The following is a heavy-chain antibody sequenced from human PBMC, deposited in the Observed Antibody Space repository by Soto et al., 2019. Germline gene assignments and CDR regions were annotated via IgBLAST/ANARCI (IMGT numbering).Heavy chain of an antibody. CDR1: GFTFSSYS. J-gene: IGHJ6*02. V-gene: IGHV3-21*01. CDR2: ISSSSSYI. D-gene: IGHD3-22*01. Sequence: PGGSLRLSCTVSADSGFTFSSYSMNWFRQAPGKGLEWVSSISSSSSYIYYADSVKGRFTISRDNAKNSLYLQMNSLRAEDTAVYYCARDSIVEVVITECPYYYGTDVWAXGTTVTVXS. CDR3: ARDSIVEVVITECPYYYGTDV.